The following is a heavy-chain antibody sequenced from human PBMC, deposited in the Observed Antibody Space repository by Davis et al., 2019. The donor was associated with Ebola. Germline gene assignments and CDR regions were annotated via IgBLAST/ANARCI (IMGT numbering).Heavy chain of an antibody. CDR3: AKRMFYEYYYYGMDV. CDR2: ISGSGGST. V-gene: IGHV3-23*01. CDR1: GFTFSSYA. Sequence: GESLKISCAASGFTFSSYAMSWVRQAPGKGLEWVSAISGSGGSTYYADSAKGRFTISRDNSKNTLYLQMNSLRAEDTAVYYCAKRMFYEYYYYGMDVWGQGTTVTVSS. J-gene: IGHJ6*02. D-gene: IGHD3-16*01.